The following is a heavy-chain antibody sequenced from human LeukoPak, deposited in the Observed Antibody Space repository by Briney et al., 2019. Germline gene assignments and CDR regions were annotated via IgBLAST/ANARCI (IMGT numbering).Heavy chain of an antibody. Sequence: PSETLSHTCAVYGGSFSGYYWSWIREPPGKGLEWIGEINHSGSTNYNPSLKSRVTISVDTSKNQFSLKLSSVTAADTAVYYCARARTMVRGVSTMFDYWGQGTLVTVSS. CDR2: INHSGST. CDR3: ARARTMVRGVSTMFDY. V-gene: IGHV4-34*01. J-gene: IGHJ4*02. D-gene: IGHD3-10*01. CDR1: GGSFSGYY.